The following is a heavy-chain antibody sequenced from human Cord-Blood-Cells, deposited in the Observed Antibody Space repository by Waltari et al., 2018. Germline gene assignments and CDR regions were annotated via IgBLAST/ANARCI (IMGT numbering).Heavy chain of an antibody. Sequence: EVQLVESGGGLVQPGRSLRLSCAASGFTFDDYAMHWVRQAPGKGLEWVSGISWNSGSIGYADSVKGRFTISRDNTKNSLYLQMNSLRAEDTALYYCAKEGQNDLTTPAPYGMDVWGQGTTVTVSS. CDR3: AKEGQNDLTTPAPYGMDV. CDR1: GFTFDDYA. D-gene: IGHD3-9*01. V-gene: IGHV3-9*01. J-gene: IGHJ6*02. CDR2: ISWNSGSI.